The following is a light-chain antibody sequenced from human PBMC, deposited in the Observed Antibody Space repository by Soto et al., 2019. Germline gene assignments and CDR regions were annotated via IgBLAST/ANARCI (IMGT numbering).Light chain of an antibody. CDR1: QSISTW. J-gene: IGKJ1*01. V-gene: IGKV1-5*03. Sequence: DVQMTQSPSILYASVGDRVTITCRASQSISTWLAWYQQKPGKPPNLLIYKTSTLQSGVPSRFSGGGSGTEFTLMISSLQPDDFATYYCQHYYNYPWTLGQGTKVDMK. CDR2: KTS. CDR3: QHYYNYPWT.